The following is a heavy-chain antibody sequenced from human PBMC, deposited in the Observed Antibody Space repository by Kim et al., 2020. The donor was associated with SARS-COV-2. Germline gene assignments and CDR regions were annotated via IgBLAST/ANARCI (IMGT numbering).Heavy chain of an antibody. Sequence: SETLSLTCTVSGGSISSSSYYWGWIRQPPGKGLEWIGSHNDSGSTYYNPPLKSRVTISVDTSKNQFSLKLSSVTAAATAEYYCAGAVEMAVKSYYCYFDLWGRGTPVTVSS. J-gene: IGHJ2*01. CDR3: AGAVEMAVKSYYCYFDL. CDR1: GGSISSSSYY. V-gene: IGHV4-39*01. CDR2: HNDSGST. D-gene: IGHD6-19*01.